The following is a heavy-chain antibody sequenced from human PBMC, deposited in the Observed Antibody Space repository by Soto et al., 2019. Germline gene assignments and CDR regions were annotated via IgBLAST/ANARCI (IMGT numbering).Heavy chain of an antibody. J-gene: IGHJ6*02. D-gene: IGHD1-1*01. CDR1: GDRVSSNGAA. V-gene: IGHV6-1*01. Sequence: SQTLSLTCAISGDRVSSNGAAWNCSIQSPSRVLQWLGRTYYRSKWNNDYAVSVKSRITINPDTSKNQFSLQLNSVTPEDTAVYYCARGHAGTMDVWGQGTAVTVSS. CDR3: ARGHAGTMDV. CDR2: TYYRSKWNN.